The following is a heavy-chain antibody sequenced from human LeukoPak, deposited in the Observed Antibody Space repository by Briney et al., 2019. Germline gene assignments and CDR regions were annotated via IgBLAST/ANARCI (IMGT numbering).Heavy chain of an antibody. J-gene: IGHJ4*02. CDR2: INAGNDNT. CDR1: GYTFTSYG. D-gene: IGHD6-13*01. CDR3: ARTSSASSWYGDFDY. V-gene: IGHV1-3*01. Sequence: ASVKVSCKASGYTFTSYGISWVRQAPGQRLEWMGWINAGNDNTKYSPKFQGRVTITRDTSASTAYMELSSLRSEDTAVYYCARTSSASSWYGDFDYWGQGTLVTVSS.